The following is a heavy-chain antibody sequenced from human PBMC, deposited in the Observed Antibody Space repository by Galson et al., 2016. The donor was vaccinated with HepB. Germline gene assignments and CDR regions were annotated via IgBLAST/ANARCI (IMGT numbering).Heavy chain of an antibody. V-gene: IGHV4-59*11. CDR2: THSSGNS. D-gene: IGHD1-20*01. CDR3: ARGTRFSYKWSFDS. J-gene: IGHJ4*02. CDR1: DESIMTHY. Sequence: ETLSLTCDVSDESIMTHYWSWIRQSPGKGLEWLGYTHSSGNSKYNPSPTTRVTMSLDTSRRRFSLRLRSVTAADTAVYFCARGTRFSYKWSFDSWGQGALVTVSS.